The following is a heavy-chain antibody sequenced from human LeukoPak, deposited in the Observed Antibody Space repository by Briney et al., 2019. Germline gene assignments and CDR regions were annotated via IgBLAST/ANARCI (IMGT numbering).Heavy chain of an antibody. CDR2: IYYSGST. V-gene: IGHV4-59*01. J-gene: IGHJ4*02. CDR1: GGSISSYY. D-gene: IGHD4-23*01. CDR3: ARDQDYGGNSVGFGY. Sequence: PSETLSLTCTVSGGSISSYYWSWIRQPPGKGLEWTGYIYYSGSTNYNPSLKSRVTISVDTSKNQFSLKLSSVTAADTAVYYCARDQDYGGNSVGFGYWGQGTLVTVSS.